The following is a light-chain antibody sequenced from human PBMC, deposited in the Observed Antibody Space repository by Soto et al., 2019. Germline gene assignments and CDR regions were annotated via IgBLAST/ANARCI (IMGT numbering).Light chain of an antibody. CDR2: GNN. CDR3: QSYDSSLRGSV. J-gene: IGLJ2*01. CDR1: TSNIGADYD. V-gene: IGLV1-40*01. Sequence: QSVLTQPPSVSGAPGQRVTISCTGSTSNIGADYDVHWYQHLPGTAPTLLIYGNNIRPSGVPDRFSGSKSGTSGSLAITGLQVEDEGDYYCQSYDSSLRGSVFGGGTKLTVL.